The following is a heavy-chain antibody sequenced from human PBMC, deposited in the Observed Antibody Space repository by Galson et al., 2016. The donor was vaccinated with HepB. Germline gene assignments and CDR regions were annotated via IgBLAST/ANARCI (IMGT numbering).Heavy chain of an antibody. V-gene: IGHV6-1*01. Sequence: CAISGDSVSSNSAAWNWIRQSPSRGLEWLGRTYYRSKWYNDSAVSVRSRITINPDTSKNQVSLQLSSVTPEDTAVYYCGRGAHNWKYDGMEVWGQGTTVTVSS. CDR1: GDSVSSNSAA. J-gene: IGHJ6*02. CDR3: GRGAHNWKYDGMEV. CDR2: TYYRSKWYN. D-gene: IGHD1-20*01.